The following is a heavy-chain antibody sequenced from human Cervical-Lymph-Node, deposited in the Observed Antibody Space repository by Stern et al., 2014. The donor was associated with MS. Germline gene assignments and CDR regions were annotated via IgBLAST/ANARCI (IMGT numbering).Heavy chain of an antibody. D-gene: IGHD2-21*02. CDR2: FDPEHDET. J-gene: IGHJ6*02. CDR1: GYTLSEIS. V-gene: IGHV1-24*01. CDR3: ATHRGRVTYYYGMDV. Sequence: VQLEESGAEVKKPGASVKVSCKVSGYTLSEISMHWVRQAPGKGLEWMGGFDPEHDETRYAQKFQGRVTMAEDRSTDTAYMELSSLRSEDTAVYYCATHRGRVTYYYGMDVWGQGTTVTVSS.